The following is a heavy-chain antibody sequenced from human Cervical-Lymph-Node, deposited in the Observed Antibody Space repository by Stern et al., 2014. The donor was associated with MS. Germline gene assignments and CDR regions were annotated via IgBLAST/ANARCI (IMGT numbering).Heavy chain of an antibody. CDR2: IITIFDTA. J-gene: IGHJ4*02. V-gene: IGHV1-69*01. D-gene: IGHD6-19*01. CDR3: ARGEKQWLSLWDY. CDR1: GGTFSSYA. Sequence: VQLVESGAEVKKPGSSVKVSCKASGGTFSSYASSWVRQAPGQGLERLGGIITIFDTANYAQKLQGRVTITADESTSTAYMELSSLRSEDTAVYYCARGEKQWLSLWDYWGQGTLVTVSS.